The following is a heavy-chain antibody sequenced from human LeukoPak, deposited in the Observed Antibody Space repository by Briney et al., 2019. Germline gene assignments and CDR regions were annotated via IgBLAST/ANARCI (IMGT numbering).Heavy chain of an antibody. CDR3: ARGEPVVPAAINWFDP. Sequence: ASVKVSCKASGYTFTGYYMHWVRQAPGQGLEWMGWINPNSGGTNYAQKFQGRVTMTRDTSISTAYMELSRLRSDDTAVYNCARGEPVVPAAINWFDPWGQGTLVTVSS. D-gene: IGHD2-2*02. CDR2: INPNSGGT. V-gene: IGHV1-2*02. CDR1: GYTFTGYY. J-gene: IGHJ5*02.